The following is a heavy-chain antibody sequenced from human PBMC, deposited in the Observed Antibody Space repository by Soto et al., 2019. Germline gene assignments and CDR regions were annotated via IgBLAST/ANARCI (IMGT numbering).Heavy chain of an antibody. CDR3: AKVLVGSNADSYDY. J-gene: IGHJ4*02. D-gene: IGHD2-15*01. Sequence: EVQLLESGGGLVQPGGFLRLSFAASGFTFSSYAMSWVRQAPGKGMEWVAAISGSGGSTYYADSVKGRFTISRENSKNTLYQEMNSLRAEDPAVYYWAKVLVGSNADSYDYWGQGTLVTVSS. CDR1: GFTFSSYA. V-gene: IGHV3-23*01. CDR2: ISGSGGST.